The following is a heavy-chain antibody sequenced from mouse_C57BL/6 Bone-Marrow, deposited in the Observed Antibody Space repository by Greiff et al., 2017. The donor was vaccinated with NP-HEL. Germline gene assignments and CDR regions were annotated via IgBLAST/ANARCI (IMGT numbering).Heavy chain of an antibody. CDR2: IDPENCDT. D-gene: IGHD4-1*01. CDR1: GFNIKDDY. CDR3: TTTGTIRYFDV. J-gene: IGHJ1*03. Sequence: EVQLQQSGAELVRPGASVKLSCTASGFNIKDDYMHWVKQRPEQGLEWIGWIDPENCDTEYASKFQGKATITADTSSNTAYLQLSSLTSEDTAVYYCTTTGTIRYFDVWGTGTTVTVSS. V-gene: IGHV14-4*01.